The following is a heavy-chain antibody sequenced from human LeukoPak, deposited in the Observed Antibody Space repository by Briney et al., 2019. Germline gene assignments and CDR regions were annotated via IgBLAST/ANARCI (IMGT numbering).Heavy chain of an antibody. CDR3: ARDWGSGWYYFDY. J-gene: IGHJ4*02. CDR2: IYSGGST. D-gene: IGHD6-19*01. Sequence: GGSLRLSCAASGFTVSSNYMSWVRQAPGKGLEGVSIIYSGGSTYCADSVKGRFTISRDNSKNTLYLQMNSLRAEDTAVYYCARDWGSGWYYFDYWGQGTLVTVSS. V-gene: IGHV3-66*01. CDR1: GFTVSSNY.